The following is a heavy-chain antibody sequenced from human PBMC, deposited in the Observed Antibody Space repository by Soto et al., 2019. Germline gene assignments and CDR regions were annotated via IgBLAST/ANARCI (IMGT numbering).Heavy chain of an antibody. J-gene: IGHJ4*02. CDR2: IYYSGST. CDR1: GGSISSYY. Sequence: QVQLQESGPGLVKPSETLSLTCTVSGGSISSYYWSWIRQPPGKGLEWIGYIYYSGSTNYNPSLKSRVTISVDTSKNQFSLKLSSVTAADTAVYYCASWGGDYAFDYWGQGTLVTVSS. V-gene: IGHV4-59*01. D-gene: IGHD4-17*01. CDR3: ASWGGDYAFDY.